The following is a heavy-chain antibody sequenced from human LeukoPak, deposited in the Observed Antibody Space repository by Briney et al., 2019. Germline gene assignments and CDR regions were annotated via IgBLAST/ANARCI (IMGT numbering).Heavy chain of an antibody. CDR2: ISAYNGNT. D-gene: IGHD1-26*01. CDR3: ARDRDLWWELLSPSFDY. Sequence: ASVKVSCKASGYTFTSYGISWVRQAPGQGLEWMGWISAYNGNTNYAQKLQGRVTMTTDTSTSTAYMELRSLRSDDTAVYYCARDRDLWWELLSPSFDYWGQGTLVTVSS. J-gene: IGHJ4*02. CDR1: GYTFTSYG. V-gene: IGHV1-18*01.